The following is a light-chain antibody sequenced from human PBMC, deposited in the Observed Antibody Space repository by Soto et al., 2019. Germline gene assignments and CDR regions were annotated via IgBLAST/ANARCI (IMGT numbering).Light chain of an antibody. Sequence: DFQLRQTPSTLSASVWGPVTRTCRASQSVSGWLAWYQQKPGEAPKLLIYDASALPRGVPSRFSGSGSGTKFTLTIASLQPDDFATYYCQQYETCSGTFGPGTKVDI. J-gene: IGKJ1*01. CDR2: DAS. V-gene: IGKV1-5*01. CDR3: QQYETCSGT. CDR1: QSVSGW.